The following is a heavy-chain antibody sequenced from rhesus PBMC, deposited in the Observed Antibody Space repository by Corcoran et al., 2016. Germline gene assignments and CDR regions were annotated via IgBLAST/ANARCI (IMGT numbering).Heavy chain of an antibody. V-gene: IGHV4-65*01. CDR3: ARAGNIVVVLTAPVDAFDF. CDR2: ISGSSGST. Sequence: QVQLQESGPGLVKPSETLSLTCAVSGGSISSSNWWSWIRQPPGKGLEWIGYISGSSGSTYYNPSLKSRVTISTDTSKNQGSLKLSSVTAADTAVYYCARAGNIVVVLTAPVDAFDF. J-gene: IGHJ3*01. D-gene: IGHD2-15*01. CDR1: GGSISSSNW.